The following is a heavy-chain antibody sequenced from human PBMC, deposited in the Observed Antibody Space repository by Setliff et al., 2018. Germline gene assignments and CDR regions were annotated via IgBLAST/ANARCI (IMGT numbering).Heavy chain of an antibody. J-gene: IGHJ6*03. V-gene: IGHV1-2*06. D-gene: IGHD3-22*01. CDR2: VNPKNGGI. CDR3: ARDKGYDSSGYYFYYYYYMDV. CDR1: GYSFIDYY. Sequence: GASVKVSCKASGYSFIDYYIHWVRQAPGQGPEWMGRVNPKNGGILYSQKFQGRVTITRDTSASTAYMELSSLRSEDTAVYYCARDKGYDSSGYYFYYYYYMDVWGKGTTVTVSS.